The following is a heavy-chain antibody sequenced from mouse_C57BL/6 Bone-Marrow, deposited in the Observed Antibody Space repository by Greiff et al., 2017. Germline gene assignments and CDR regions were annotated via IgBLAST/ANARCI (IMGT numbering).Heavy chain of an antibody. D-gene: IGHD1-1*01. CDR2: IRHKANGYTT. V-gene: IGHV7-4*01. CDR1: GFTFTDYY. CDR3: VKAGGSKTWFAY. J-gene: IGHJ3*01. Sequence: EVKLLESGGGLVQPGASLRLSCAASGFTFTDYYMSWVRQPPGKAPEWLALIRHKANGYTTEYTLSVKGRFTISRDSSQNVLYLQVNSLRAEDSASNYCVKAGGSKTWFAYWGQGTLVTVSA.